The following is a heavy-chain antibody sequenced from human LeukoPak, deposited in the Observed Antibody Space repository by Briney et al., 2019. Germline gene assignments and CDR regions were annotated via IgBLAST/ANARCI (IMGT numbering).Heavy chain of an antibody. CDR3: ARGGDYYIHNNWFDP. Sequence: SVKVSCKASGGTLSSYAISWVRQAPGQGLEWMGGIIPIFGTANYAQKFQGRVTITADKSTSTAYMELSSLRSEDTAVYYCARGGDYYIHNNWFDPWGQGTLVTVSS. J-gene: IGHJ5*02. D-gene: IGHD1-26*01. CDR2: IIPIFGTA. V-gene: IGHV1-69*06. CDR1: GGTLSSYA.